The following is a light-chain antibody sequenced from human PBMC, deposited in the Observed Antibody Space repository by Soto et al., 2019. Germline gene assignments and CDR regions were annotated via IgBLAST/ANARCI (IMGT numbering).Light chain of an antibody. J-gene: IGLJ1*01. CDR2: DVS. V-gene: IGLV2-14*01. CDR1: SSDVGGYNY. CDR3: SSYTSSITPYV. Sequence: QSVLTQPASVSGSPGQSITISCTGTSSDVGGYNYVSWYQQHPGKAPKLMIYDVSNRPSGVSNRFSGSKSGNTASLTISGLQAEDEAEYYCSSYTSSITPYVFGAGTKVTVL.